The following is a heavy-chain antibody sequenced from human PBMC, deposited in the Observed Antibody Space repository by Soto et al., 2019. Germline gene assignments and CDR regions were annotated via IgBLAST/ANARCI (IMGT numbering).Heavy chain of an antibody. CDR2: ISWNSGSI. J-gene: IGHJ4*02. D-gene: IGHD7-27*01. CDR1: GFKLDCYS. Sequence: RLSRAAPGFKLDCYSLDWVRQAPGKGLEWVSGISWNSGSIGYADSVKGRFTISRDNAKNQFSLNVSSVTAADTAVYYCARLTYPWDYFDYWGQGTLVTVSS. CDR3: ARLTYPWDYFDY. V-gene: IGHV3-9*01.